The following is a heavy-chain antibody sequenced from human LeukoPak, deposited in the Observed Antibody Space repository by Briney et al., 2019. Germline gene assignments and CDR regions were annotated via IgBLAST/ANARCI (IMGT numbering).Heavy chain of an antibody. Sequence: GGSLSLSCAASGFTLSRYAMHWARQAPGKGLECVSAISRNGGSTYYAPSVKGRFTISRDNSKNTLYLQMGSLRAEDMAVYYCARGPDHDILTGYYNYLDYWGQGTLVTVSS. CDR2: ISRNGGST. J-gene: IGHJ4*02. D-gene: IGHD3-9*01. CDR3: ARGPDHDILTGYYNYLDY. V-gene: IGHV3-64*01. CDR1: GFTLSRYA.